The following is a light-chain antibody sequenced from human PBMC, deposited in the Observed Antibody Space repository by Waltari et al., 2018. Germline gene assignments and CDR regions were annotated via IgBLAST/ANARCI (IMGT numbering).Light chain of an antibody. CDR3: LQYHIWPRT. V-gene: IGKV3-15*01. CDR1: QSVGSD. CDR2: GVS. J-gene: IGKJ2*01. Sequence: ELVMTQSPVTLSASPGESATLSCRASQSVGSDFGWYQQNPGQPPSLLIYGVSTRASGVPVRFSGSGSGADFTLTISSLQSEDFAIYYCLQYHIWPRTFGQGTKLEIK.